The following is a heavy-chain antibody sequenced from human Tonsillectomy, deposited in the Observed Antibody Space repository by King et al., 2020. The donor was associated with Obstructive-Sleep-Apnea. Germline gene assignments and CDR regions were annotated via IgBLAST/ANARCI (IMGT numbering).Heavy chain of an antibody. CDR1: GFTFDDYA. Sequence: QLVQSGGGLVQPGRSLRLSCAASGFTFDDYAMHWVRQAPGKGLEWVSGISWNSGYIGYADSVKGRFTISRDNAKNSLYLQMNSLRAEDTALYYCAKDMRGCSSTSCEDLYYYYGMDVWGQGTTVTVSS. CDR2: ISWNSGYI. CDR3: AKDMRGCSSTSCEDLYYYYGMDV. D-gene: IGHD2-2*01. J-gene: IGHJ6*02. V-gene: IGHV3-9*01.